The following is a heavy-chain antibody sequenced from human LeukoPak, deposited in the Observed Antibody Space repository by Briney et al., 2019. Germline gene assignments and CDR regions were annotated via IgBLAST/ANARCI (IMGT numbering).Heavy chain of an antibody. D-gene: IGHD3-9*01. V-gene: IGHV1-69*13. CDR2: IIPIFGTA. CDR3: ARVRGWDDILTGYPDY. J-gene: IGHJ4*02. Sequence: ASVKVSCKASGGTFSSYAISWVRQAPGQGLEWMGGIIPIFGTANYAQKFQGRVTITADESTSTAYMELSSLRSEDTAVYYCARVRGWDDILTGYPDYWGQGTLVTVSS. CDR1: GGTFSSYA.